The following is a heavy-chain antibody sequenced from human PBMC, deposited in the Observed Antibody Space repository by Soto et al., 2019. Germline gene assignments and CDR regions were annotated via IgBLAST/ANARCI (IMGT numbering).Heavy chain of an antibody. CDR1: GGSVSDKTYY. V-gene: IGHV4-61*01. J-gene: IGHJ4*02. Sequence: SETLSLTCSVSGGSVSDKTYYWSWIRQPPGKGLEWIAYIYNTGSTNYNPSLKSRVTISLDASKNQFSLKLSSVTAADTAVYYCARGPGASGTYHYYFDYWGPGTLVTVSS. CDR3: ARGPGASGTYHYYFDY. CDR2: IYNTGST. D-gene: IGHD3-10*01.